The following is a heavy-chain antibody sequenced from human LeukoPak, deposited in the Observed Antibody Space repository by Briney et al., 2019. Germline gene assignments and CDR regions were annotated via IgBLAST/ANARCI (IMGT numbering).Heavy chain of an antibody. CDR2: ISSSSSTI. CDR1: GFTFSSYS. D-gene: IGHD6-13*01. CDR3: AKALRGGIAAADY. V-gene: IGHV3-48*01. J-gene: IGHJ4*02. Sequence: GGSLRLSCAASGFTFSSYSMNWVRQAPGKGLEWVSYISSSSSTIYYADSVKGRFTISRDNAKNSLYLQMNSLRAEDTAVYYCAKALRGGIAAADYWGQGTLVTVSS.